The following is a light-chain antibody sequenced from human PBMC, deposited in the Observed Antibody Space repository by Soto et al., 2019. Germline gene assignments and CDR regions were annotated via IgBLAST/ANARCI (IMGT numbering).Light chain of an antibody. CDR1: QSVSSSY. Sequence: VLTHSPGTLSLSPWERATLSCRASQSVSSSYLAWYQQKPGQAPRLLIYGASIRATDIPARFSGSGSGTDFTLTISSLQPDDFATYYCQQYNSYSTFGQGTRLEIK. V-gene: IGKV3-20*01. J-gene: IGKJ5*01. CDR3: QQYNSYST. CDR2: GAS.